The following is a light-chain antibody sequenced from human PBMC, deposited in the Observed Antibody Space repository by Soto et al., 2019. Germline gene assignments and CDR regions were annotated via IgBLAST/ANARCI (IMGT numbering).Light chain of an antibody. CDR2: GNS. CDR3: QSYDSSLSGFYV. Sequence: QSVLTQPPSVSGAPGQRVTISCTGSSSNIGAGYDVHWYQQLPGTAPKLLIYGNSNRPSGVPDRFSGSKSGTSASLAITGLEAEDEDDYYCQSYDSSLSGFYVFGTGTKLTVL. CDR1: SSNIGAGYD. J-gene: IGLJ1*01. V-gene: IGLV1-40*01.